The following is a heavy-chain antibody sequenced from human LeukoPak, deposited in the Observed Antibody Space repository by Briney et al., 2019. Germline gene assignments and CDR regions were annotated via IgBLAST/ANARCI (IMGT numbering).Heavy chain of an antibody. J-gene: IGHJ4*02. CDR2: IYYSGST. Sequence: PSETLSLTCSVSGGSISTSSFYCGWIRQPPGKGLEWIGSIYYSGSTYYNPSLKSRVTISVDTSKNQFSLKLRSVTAADTAVYYCASDCSSTTCYGRYYFDNWGQGTLVTVSS. CDR3: ASDCSSTTCYGRYYFDN. D-gene: IGHD2-2*01. V-gene: IGHV4-39*01. CDR1: GGSISTSSFY.